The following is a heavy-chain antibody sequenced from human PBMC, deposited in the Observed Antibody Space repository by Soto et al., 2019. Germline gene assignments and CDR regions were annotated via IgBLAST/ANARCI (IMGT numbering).Heavy chain of an antibody. J-gene: IGHJ6*02. CDR2: IYYSGST. V-gene: IGHV4-39*01. CDR1: GGSISSSNHY. Sequence: QLQLQESGPGLVKPSETLSLTCSVSGGSISSSNHYLGWVRQPPGKGLEWIGSIYYSGSTYYNPSLKSRVTISVDTSKNQFSLNLRSATAADTAVYYCARHPCSSINCQYYYYGMDVWGQGTTVTVSS. CDR3: ARHPCSSINCQYYYYGMDV. D-gene: IGHD2-2*01.